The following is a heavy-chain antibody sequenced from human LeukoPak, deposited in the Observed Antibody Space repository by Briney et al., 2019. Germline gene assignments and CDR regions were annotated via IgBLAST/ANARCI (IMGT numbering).Heavy chain of an antibody. V-gene: IGHV3-21*01. D-gene: IGHD3-16*02. CDR1: GFTFSSYA. J-gene: IGHJ4*02. CDR2: ISSSSSYI. Sequence: PGGSLRLSCAASGFTFSSYAMNWVRQAPGKGLEWVSSISSSSSYIYYADSVKGRFTISRDNAKNSLYLQMNSLRAEDTAVYYCASTYYDYVWGSYRPDYWGQGTLVTVSS. CDR3: ASTYYDYVWGSYRPDY.